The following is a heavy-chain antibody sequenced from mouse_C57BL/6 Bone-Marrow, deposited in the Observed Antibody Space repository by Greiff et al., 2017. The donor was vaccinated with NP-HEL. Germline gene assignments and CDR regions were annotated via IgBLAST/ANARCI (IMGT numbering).Heavy chain of an antibody. J-gene: IGHJ2*01. V-gene: IGHV1-74*01. Sequence: QVQLQQSGAELVKPGASVKVSCKASGYTFTSYWMHWVKQRPGQGLEWIGRIHPSDSDTNYNQKFKGKATLTVDKSSSTAYMQLIILTAEDSAVYYCAINGWYDYWGQGTILTVSS. CDR2: IHPSDSDT. D-gene: IGHD1-2*01. CDR1: GYTFTSYW. CDR3: AINGWYDY.